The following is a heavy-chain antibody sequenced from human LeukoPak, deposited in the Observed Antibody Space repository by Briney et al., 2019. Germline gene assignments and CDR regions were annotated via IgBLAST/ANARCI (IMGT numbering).Heavy chain of an antibody. Sequence: SETLSLTCAVYGGSFSGYYWSWIRQPPGKGLEWIGEINHSGSTNYNPSLKSRVTISVDTSKNQFSLKLSSVTAADTAVYYCARGRSSSYYFDYGGKEPLVTVPS. CDR1: GGSFSGYY. D-gene: IGHD6-6*01. J-gene: IGHJ4*02. CDR2: INHSGST. CDR3: ARGRSSSYYFDY. V-gene: IGHV4-34*01.